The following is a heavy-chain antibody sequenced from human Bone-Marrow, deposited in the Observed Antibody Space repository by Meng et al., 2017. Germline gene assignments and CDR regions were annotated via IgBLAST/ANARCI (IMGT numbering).Heavy chain of an antibody. CDR3: AKLGSIAAPLFDY. J-gene: IGHJ4*02. V-gene: IGHV3-23*01. CDR1: GFTFSSYA. D-gene: IGHD6-6*01. Sequence: GGSLRLSCVASGFTFSSYAMSWVRQAPGEGLEWVSAISGSGGSTYYADSVKGRFTISRDNSKNTLYLQMSSLRAEDTAVYYCAKLGSIAAPLFDYWGQGTLVTVSS. CDR2: ISGSGGST.